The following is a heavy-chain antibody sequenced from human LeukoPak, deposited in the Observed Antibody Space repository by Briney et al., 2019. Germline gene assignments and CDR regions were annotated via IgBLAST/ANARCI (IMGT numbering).Heavy chain of an antibody. J-gene: IGHJ5*02. CDR2: INHSGST. D-gene: IGHD2-15*01. Sequence: SETLSLTCAVYGGSFSVYYWSWIRQPPGKGLEWIGEINHSGSTNYNPSLKSRVTISVDTSKNQFSLKLSSVTAADTAVYYCAGYCSGDWFDPWGQGTLVTVSS. V-gene: IGHV4-34*01. CDR1: GGSFSVYY. CDR3: AGYCSGDWFDP.